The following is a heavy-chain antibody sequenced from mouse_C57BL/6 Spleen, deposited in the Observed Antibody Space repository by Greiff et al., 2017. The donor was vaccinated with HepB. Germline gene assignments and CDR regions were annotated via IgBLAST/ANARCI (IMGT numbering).Heavy chain of an antibody. Sequence: EVHLVESGGGLVQPGGSMKLSCVASGFTFSNYWMNWVRQSPEKGLEWVAQIRLKSDNYATHYAESVKGRFTISRDDSKSSVYLQMNNLRAEDTGIYYCTDYYGSSYHYWYFDVWGTGTTVTVSS. CDR2: IRLKSDNYAT. J-gene: IGHJ1*03. CDR3: TDYYGSSYHYWYFDV. V-gene: IGHV6-3*01. CDR1: GFTFSNYW. D-gene: IGHD1-1*01.